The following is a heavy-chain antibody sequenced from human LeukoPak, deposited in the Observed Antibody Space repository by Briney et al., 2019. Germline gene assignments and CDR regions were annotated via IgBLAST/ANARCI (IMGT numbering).Heavy chain of an antibody. D-gene: IGHD3-22*01. Sequence: GGSLRLSCAASGFTFSGYAMSWVRQAPGKGLEWVSAISGSGGSTYYADSVKGRFTISRDNSKNTLYLQMNSLRAEDTAVYYCAKEAYYYDSSGYELDYWGQGTLVTVSS. J-gene: IGHJ4*02. CDR1: GFTFSGYA. CDR2: ISGSGGST. CDR3: AKEAYYYDSSGYELDY. V-gene: IGHV3-23*01.